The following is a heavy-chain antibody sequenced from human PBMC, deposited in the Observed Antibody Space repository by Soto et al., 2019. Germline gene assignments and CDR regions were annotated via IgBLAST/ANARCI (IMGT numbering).Heavy chain of an antibody. CDR3: ARRPTPYYFDY. V-gene: IGHV3-30-3*01. Sequence: HPGGSLRLSCAASGFTFSNYAMHWVRQAPGKGLEWVAVISYDGSNKYYADSVKGRFTIPRDNSQNTLYLQMNSPRAEDTAEYYCARRPTPYYFDYWGQGTLVTVSS. J-gene: IGHJ4*02. CDR2: ISYDGSNK. CDR1: GFTFSNYA.